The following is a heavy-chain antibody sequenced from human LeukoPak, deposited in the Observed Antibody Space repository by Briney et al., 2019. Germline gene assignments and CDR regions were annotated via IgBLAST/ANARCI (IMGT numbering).Heavy chain of an antibody. CDR1: GFTFSSYA. J-gene: IGHJ4*02. CDR2: ISRDGSSA. Sequence: GGSLRLSCAASGFTFSSYAMTWVRQAPGKGLVWVSRISRDGSSATYADSVEGRFTISRDNARNTLYLQMNSLRAEDTAAYYCARNGGVAAREYIDYWGQGTLDTVSS. V-gene: IGHV3-74*01. CDR3: ARNGGVAAREYIDY. D-gene: IGHD6-6*01.